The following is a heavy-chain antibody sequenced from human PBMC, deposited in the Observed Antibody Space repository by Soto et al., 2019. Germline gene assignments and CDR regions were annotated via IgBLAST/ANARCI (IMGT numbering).Heavy chain of an antibody. CDR2: ISISSTYI. Sequence: GGSLRLSCAASGFTFSSHSMNWVRQAPGKGLEWVSSISISSTYIYYADSLKGRFTISRDDAKNSLYLQMNSLRAEDTAVYYCARARYSSSWSHYYYGMDVWGQGTTVTVSS. D-gene: IGHD6-13*01. CDR3: ARARYSSSWSHYYYGMDV. V-gene: IGHV3-21*01. J-gene: IGHJ6*02. CDR1: GFTFSSHS.